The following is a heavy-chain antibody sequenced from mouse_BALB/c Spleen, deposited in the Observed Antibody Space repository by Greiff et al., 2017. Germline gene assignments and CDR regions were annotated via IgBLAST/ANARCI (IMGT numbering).Heavy chain of an antibody. CDR3: ARGRAYDYDWFAY. CDR1: GYAFTNYL. J-gene: IGHJ3*01. Sequence: VQLQQSGAELVRPGTSVKVSCKASGYAFTNYLIEWVKQRPGQGLEWIGVINPGSGGTNYNEKFKGKATLTADKSSSTAYMQLSSLTSDDSAVYFCARGRAYDYDWFAYWGQGTLVTVSA. CDR2: INPGSGGT. V-gene: IGHV1-54*01. D-gene: IGHD2-4*01.